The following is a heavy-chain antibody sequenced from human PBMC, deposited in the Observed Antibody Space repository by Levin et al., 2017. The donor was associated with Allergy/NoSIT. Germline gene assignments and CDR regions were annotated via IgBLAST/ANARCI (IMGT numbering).Heavy chain of an antibody. D-gene: IGHD3-22*01. CDR1: GGTFSSYA. Sequence: ASVKVSCKASGGTFSSYAISWVRQAPGQGLEWMGGIIPIFGTANYAQKFQGRVTITADKSTSTAYMELSSLRSEDTAVYYCAVDDSSGYYKGYWGQGTLVTVSS. V-gene: IGHV1-69*06. CDR3: AVDDSSGYYKGY. CDR2: IIPIFGTA. J-gene: IGHJ4*02.